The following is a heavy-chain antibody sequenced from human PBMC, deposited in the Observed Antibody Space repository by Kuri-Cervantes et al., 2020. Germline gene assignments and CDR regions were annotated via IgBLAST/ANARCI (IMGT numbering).Heavy chain of an antibody. J-gene: IGHJ4*02. CDR3: AKAAWGANDY. CDR2: ISYDGSNK. Sequence: GGSLRLSCAASGFTFSSYGMHWARQAPGKGLEWVAVISYDGSNKYYADSVKGRFTISRDNSKNTLYLQMNSLRAEDTAVYYCAKAAWGANDYWGQGTLVTVSS. V-gene: IGHV3-30*18. D-gene: IGHD3-16*01. CDR1: GFTFSSYG.